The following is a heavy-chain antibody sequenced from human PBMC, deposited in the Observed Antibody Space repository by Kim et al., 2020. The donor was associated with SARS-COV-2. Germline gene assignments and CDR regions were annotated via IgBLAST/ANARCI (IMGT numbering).Heavy chain of an antibody. CDR2: THHGGST. Sequence: SETLSLTCNVSGGSISSYYWIWIRQPPGKGLDWIAYTHHGGSTNYNPSLKSRLTTSVDTSKNQISLRLNSVTAADTAVYYCAQFSQYSYAMDVWGQGTTVTVSS. V-gene: IGHV4-59*13. CDR1: GGSISSYY. CDR3: AQFSQYSYAMDV. J-gene: IGHJ6*02.